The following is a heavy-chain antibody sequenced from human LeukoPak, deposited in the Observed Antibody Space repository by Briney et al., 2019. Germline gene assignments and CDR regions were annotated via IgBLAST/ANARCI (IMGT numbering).Heavy chain of an antibody. D-gene: IGHD6-13*01. CDR2: INPNSGGT. CDR1: GYTFSGYY. J-gene: IGHJ4*02. V-gene: IGHV1-2*02. CDR3: ARDMGSNWSFDH. Sequence: ASVKVSCKASGYTFSGYYMHWVRQAPGHGLEWMGWINPNSGGTNYAQKFQGRVTMTRDTSVSTAYMELSRLRSDDTAVYYCARDMGSNWSFDHWGQGTLVTVSS.